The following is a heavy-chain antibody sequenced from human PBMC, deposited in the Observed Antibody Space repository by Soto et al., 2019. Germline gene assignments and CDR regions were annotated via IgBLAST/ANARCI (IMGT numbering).Heavy chain of an antibody. D-gene: IGHD2-2*01. J-gene: IGHJ6*02. V-gene: IGHV3-23*01. CDR3: AIELGYCSSTSCFYMDV. CDR1: GFTFSSYA. CDR2: VSGSGGST. Sequence: PGGSLRLSCAASGFTFSSYAMNWVRQAPGRGLEWVSAVSGSGGSTYYADSVKGRFTISRDNSKKTLYLQMNSLRAEDAAVYYCAIELGYCSSTSCFYMDVWGQGTTVTVSS.